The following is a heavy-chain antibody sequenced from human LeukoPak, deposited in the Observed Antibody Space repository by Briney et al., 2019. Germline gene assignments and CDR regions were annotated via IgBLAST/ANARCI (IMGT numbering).Heavy chain of an antibody. CDR1: GDSVSSNSVT. D-gene: IGHD1-1*01. J-gene: IGHJ4*02. CDR3: ARSTGSSDY. V-gene: IGHV6-1*01. CDR2: TYYRSKWYN. Sequence: SQTRSLTCAISGDSVSSNSVTWNWIRQSPSRGLEWLGKTYYRSKWYNDYAVSVKSRITINPDTSKNQFSLQLNSVTPEDTAVYYCARSTGSSDYWGQGTLVTVSS.